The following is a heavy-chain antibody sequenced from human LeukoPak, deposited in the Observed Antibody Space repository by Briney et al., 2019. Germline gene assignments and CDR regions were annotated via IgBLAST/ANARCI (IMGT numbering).Heavy chain of an antibody. CDR3: ARAGVYDILTGPLYYFDY. CDR2: IYYSGST. V-gene: IGHV4-59*01. J-gene: IGHJ4*02. Sequence: PSETLSLTCTVSGGSISSYYWSWIRQPPGKGLEWIGYIYYSGSTNYNPSLKSRVTISVDTSKNQFSLKLSSVTAADTAVYYCARAGVYDILTGPLYYFDYWGQGTLVTVSS. CDR1: GGSISSYY. D-gene: IGHD3-9*01.